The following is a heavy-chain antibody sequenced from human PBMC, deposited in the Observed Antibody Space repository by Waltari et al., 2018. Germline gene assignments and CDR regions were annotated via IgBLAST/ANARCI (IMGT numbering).Heavy chain of an antibody. V-gene: IGHV3-23*01. CDR3: AKDQAEWLVLDGYFDS. CDR1: GFNFSNYA. Sequence: EVQLLESGGDLEQPGGSLRISCVGSGFNFSNYAMNWVRQAPGKGLSLVSTMSGTVDYTYYADSVKGRFTISRDNSKNTVFLHMNNLRVEDTAIYFCAKDQAEWLVLDGYFDSWGQGTPVTVSS. J-gene: IGHJ4*02. D-gene: IGHD6-19*01. CDR2: MSGTVDYT.